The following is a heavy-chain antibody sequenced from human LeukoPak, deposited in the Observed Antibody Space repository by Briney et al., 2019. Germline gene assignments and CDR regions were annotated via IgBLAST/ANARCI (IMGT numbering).Heavy chain of an antibody. CDR2: IRSIANSYAT. J-gene: IGHJ4*02. D-gene: IGHD6-6*01. V-gene: IGHV3-73*01. CDR1: GFTFSGSG. Sequence: QAGGSLRLSCAASGFTFSGSGMHWVRQASGKGLEWVGRIRSIANSYATAYAASVKGRFTISRDDSKNTAYLQMNSLKTEDTAVYYCTRPGSSTSDYWGQGTLVTVSS. CDR3: TRPGSSTSDY.